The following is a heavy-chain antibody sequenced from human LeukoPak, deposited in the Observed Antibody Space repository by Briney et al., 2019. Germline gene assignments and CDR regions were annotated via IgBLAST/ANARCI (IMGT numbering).Heavy chain of an antibody. V-gene: IGHV3-23*01. D-gene: IGHD5-12*01. CDR1: GFTFSTYD. J-gene: IGHJ3*02. CDR3: AKGGFFSFDM. Sequence: GGPPRLSCAASGFTFSTYDMSWVRQTPGKGLEWVSAISGSHAGRQGTTYYADSVMGRFTISRDNSKSTLDLQMHSLRAEDTAIYFCAKGGFFSFDMWGQGTKVTVSS. CDR2: ISGSHAGRQGTT.